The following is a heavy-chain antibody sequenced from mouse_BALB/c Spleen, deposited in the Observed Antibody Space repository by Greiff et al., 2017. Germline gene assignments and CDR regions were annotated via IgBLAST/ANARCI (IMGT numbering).Heavy chain of an antibody. CDR3: ATLGRAY. CDR1: GYSITSGYY. Sequence: VQLQQSGPGLVKPSQSLSLTCSVTGYSITSGYYWNWIRQFPGNKLEWMGYISYDGSNNYNPSLKNRISITRDTSKNQFFLKLNSVTTEDTATYYCATLGRAYWGQGTLVTVSA. D-gene: IGHD4-1*01. CDR2: ISYDGSN. J-gene: IGHJ3*01. V-gene: IGHV3-6*02.